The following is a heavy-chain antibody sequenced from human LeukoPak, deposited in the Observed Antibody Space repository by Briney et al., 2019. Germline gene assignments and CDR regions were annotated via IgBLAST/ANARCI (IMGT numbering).Heavy chain of an antibody. CDR1: GSTFRSYW. V-gene: IGHV3-74*01. D-gene: IGHD4-17*01. J-gene: IGHJ4*02. Sequence: GGSLRLSCTASGSTFRSYWMHWVRQAPGKGPVWVSRINPDGRSTNYADSVKGRFTISRDNAKTTVYLQMNSLRAEDTAIYYCARQAAYGENGIAYWGQGTLVTVSS. CDR2: INPDGRST. CDR3: ARQAAYGENGIAY.